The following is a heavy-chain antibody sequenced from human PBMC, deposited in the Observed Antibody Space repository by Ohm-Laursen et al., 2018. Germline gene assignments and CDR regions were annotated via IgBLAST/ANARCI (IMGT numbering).Heavy chain of an antibody. CDR1: GFTFGDYA. Sequence: SSLRLSCAASGFTFGDYAMHWVRQAPGKGLEWVSSISWNSGKIDYADSVKGRFTISRDNAKNSLYLQINSLRPEDTALYYCAKDLVATYYYYGMDVWGQGTTVTVSS. CDR2: ISWNSGKI. CDR3: AKDLVATYYYYGMDV. J-gene: IGHJ6*02. D-gene: IGHD5-12*01. V-gene: IGHV3-9*01.